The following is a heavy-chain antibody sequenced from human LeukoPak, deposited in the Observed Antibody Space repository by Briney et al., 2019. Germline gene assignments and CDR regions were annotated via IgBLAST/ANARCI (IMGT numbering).Heavy chain of an antibody. CDR3: ARGPWGMVRGVKFYYGMDV. Sequence: PSETLSLTCAVYGGSFSGYYWSWIRQPPGKGLEWIGEINHSGSTNYNPSLKSRVTISVDTSKNQFSPKLSSVTAADTAVYYCARGPWGMVRGVKFYYGMDVWGKGTTVTVSS. CDR1: GGSFSGYY. J-gene: IGHJ6*04. D-gene: IGHD3-10*01. V-gene: IGHV4-34*01. CDR2: INHSGST.